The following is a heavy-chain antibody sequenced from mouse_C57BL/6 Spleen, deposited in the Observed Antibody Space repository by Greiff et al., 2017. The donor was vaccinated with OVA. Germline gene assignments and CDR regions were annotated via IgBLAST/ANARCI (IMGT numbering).Heavy chain of an antibody. D-gene: IGHD2-3*01. CDR3: AREANYDGDWYFDV. J-gene: IGHJ1*03. V-gene: IGHV1-63*01. CDR1: GYTFTNYW. Sequence: VKLMESGAELVRPGTSVKMSCKASGYTFTNYWIGWAKQRPGHGLEWIGDIYPGGGYTNYNEKFKGKATLTADKSSSTAYMQFSSLTSEDSAIYYCAREANYDGDWYFDVWGTGTTVTVSS. CDR2: IYPGGGYT.